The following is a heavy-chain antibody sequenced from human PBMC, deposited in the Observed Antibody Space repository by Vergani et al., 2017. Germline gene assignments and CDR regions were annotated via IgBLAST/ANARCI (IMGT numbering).Heavy chain of an antibody. V-gene: IGHV1-46*01. D-gene: IGHD4-17*01. J-gene: IGHJ4*02. CDR3: ARDGRDGDRFDD. CDR1: GYTFTSYY. CDR2: INPSGGST. Sequence: QVQLVQSGAEVKKPGASVKVSCKASGYTFTSYYMHWVRQAPGQGLEWMGIINPSGGSTSYAQKFQGRVTMTRDTSTSTVYMELSSLRSEDTAVDYCARDGRDGDRFDDWGQGTLGTVSS.